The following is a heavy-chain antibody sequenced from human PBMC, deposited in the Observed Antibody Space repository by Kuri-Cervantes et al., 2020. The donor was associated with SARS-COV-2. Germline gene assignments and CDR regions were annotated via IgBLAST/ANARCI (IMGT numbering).Heavy chain of an antibody. V-gene: IGHV3-21*01. J-gene: IGHJ6*02. D-gene: IGHD6-13*01. CDR1: GFTFSSYS. CDR2: ISSSSSYI. CDR3: ARDSPDSSSWYYYYYGMGV. Sequence: GVLKISCAASGFTFSSYSMNWVRQAPGKGLEWVSSISSSSSYIYYADSVKGRFTISRDNAKNSLYLQMNSLRAEDTAVYYCARDSPDSSSWYYYYYGMGVWGQGTTVTVSS.